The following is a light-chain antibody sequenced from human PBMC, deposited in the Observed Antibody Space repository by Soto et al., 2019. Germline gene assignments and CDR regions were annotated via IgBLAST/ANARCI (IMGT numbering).Light chain of an antibody. J-gene: IGKJ4*01. CDR1: QDIGNL. CDR2: FGS. Sequence: DIQMTQSPSSVSASVGDRVTLTCRASQDIGNLLAWYQQKPGKAPKLLIYFGSNLQTGVPSRFSGSGSGTDFTLTISSLQPEDLATYYCQQADSFPLTLGRGTRVEIK. V-gene: IGKV1-12*01. CDR3: QQADSFPLT.